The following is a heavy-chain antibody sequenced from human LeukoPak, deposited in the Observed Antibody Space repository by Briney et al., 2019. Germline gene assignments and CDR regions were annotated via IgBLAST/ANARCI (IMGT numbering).Heavy chain of an antibody. Sequence: GGSLRLSCAASGFTFSSFSMNWVRQAPGKGLEWVSYISGSSSTTYYADSVKGRLTISRDNAKNSLYLQMNSLRAEDTAVYYCAREMVFGVVILGNYMDVWGKGTTVTVSS. V-gene: IGHV3-48*01. CDR2: ISGSSSTT. J-gene: IGHJ6*03. D-gene: IGHD3-3*01. CDR1: GFTFSSFS. CDR3: AREMVFGVVILGNYMDV.